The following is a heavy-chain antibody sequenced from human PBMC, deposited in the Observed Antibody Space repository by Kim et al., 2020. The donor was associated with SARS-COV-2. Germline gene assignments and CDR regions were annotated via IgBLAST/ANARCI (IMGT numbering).Heavy chain of an antibody. V-gene: IGHV3-7*03. Sequence: YYVDSGKGRFTISKDNAKNSLYLQMNSLRAEDTAVYYCARVSPVRGAFDYWGQGILVTVSS. J-gene: IGHJ4*02. CDR3: ARVSPVRGAFDY.